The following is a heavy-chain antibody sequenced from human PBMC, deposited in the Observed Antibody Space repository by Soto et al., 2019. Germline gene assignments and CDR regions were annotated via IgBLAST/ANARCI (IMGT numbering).Heavy chain of an antibody. CDR1: GFTFSDYW. CDR2: IDSDGKRT. V-gene: IGHV3-74*01. J-gene: IGHJ4*02. Sequence: EVQLVESGGDLVQPGGSLRLSCAASGFTFSDYWMHWVRQAPGQGLVWVSRIDSDGKRTSYADSVKGRFTISRDNAENTLYLQMNSLYYCARDVQLQSFDSWGQGTLVTVSS. D-gene: IGHD3-10*01. CDR3: SFDS.